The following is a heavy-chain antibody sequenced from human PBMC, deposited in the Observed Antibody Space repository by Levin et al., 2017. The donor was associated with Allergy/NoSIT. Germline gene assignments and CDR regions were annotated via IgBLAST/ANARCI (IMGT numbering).Heavy chain of an antibody. CDR1: GGTFSSYA. V-gene: IGHV1-69*13. D-gene: IGHD1-26*01. Sequence: SVKVSCKASGGTFSSYAISWVRQAPGQGLEWMGGIIPIFGTANYAQKFQGRVTITADESTSTAYMELSSLRSEDTAVYYCARSRNTEKKEMELDYWGQGTLVTVSS. J-gene: IGHJ4*02. CDR2: IIPIFGTA. CDR3: ARSRNTEKKEMELDY.